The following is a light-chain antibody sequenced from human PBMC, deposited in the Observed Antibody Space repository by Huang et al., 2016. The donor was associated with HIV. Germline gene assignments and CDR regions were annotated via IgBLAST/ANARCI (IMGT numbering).Light chain of an antibody. V-gene: IGKV2-28*01. CDR2: LGS. CDR3: MQGLRTPRT. Sequence: DVVMTQSPLSLPVTPGEPASISCRSSQSLLHSDGNNYFDWYLQKPGQSLQLLIYLGSNRASGVPERFSGSGSGTDFTLKISRVEAEDVGVYYCMQGLRTPRTFGQGTRLEIK. J-gene: IGKJ2*01. CDR1: QSLLHSDGNNY.